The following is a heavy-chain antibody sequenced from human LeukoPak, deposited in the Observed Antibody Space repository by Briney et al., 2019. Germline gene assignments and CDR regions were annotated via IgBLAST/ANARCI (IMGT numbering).Heavy chain of an antibody. D-gene: IGHD3-10*01. CDR2: MNPGDSDT. CDR1: GYNFTNDW. CDR3: ARQYPKTGIY. V-gene: IGHV5-51*01. J-gene: IGHJ4*02. Sequence: LGESLKISCKGSGYNFTNDWVGWVRQLPGKGLKWMAIMNPGDSDTRYSPSFEGQVTISADKSISSAFLQWSSLKASDSAMYYCARQYPKTGIYWGQGTLVTVSS.